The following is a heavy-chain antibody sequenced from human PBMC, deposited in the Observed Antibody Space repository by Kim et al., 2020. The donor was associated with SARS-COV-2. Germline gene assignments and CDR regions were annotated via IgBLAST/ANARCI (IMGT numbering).Heavy chain of an antibody. J-gene: IGHJ4*02. CDR3: ARGDLAH. V-gene: IGHV4-30-2*04. CDR2: SGRT. Sequence: SGRTSYNPSLKSRVTISVDTSKNQFSLKLNSVTAADTAVYYCARGDLAHWGQGILVTVSS.